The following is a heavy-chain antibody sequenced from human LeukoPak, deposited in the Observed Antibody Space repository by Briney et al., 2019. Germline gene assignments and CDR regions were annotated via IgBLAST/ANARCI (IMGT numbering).Heavy chain of an antibody. J-gene: IGHJ4*02. Sequence: GASVKVSCKASGYTFTSYYMHWVRQAPGQGLEWMGIINPSGGSTSYAQKFQGRVTMTRDTSTSTVYMEMSSLRSEDTAVYYCARDGVRTGFDYWGQGTLVTVSS. CDR1: GYTFTSYY. CDR2: INPSGGST. CDR3: ARDGVRTGFDY. V-gene: IGHV1-46*01. D-gene: IGHD1-1*01.